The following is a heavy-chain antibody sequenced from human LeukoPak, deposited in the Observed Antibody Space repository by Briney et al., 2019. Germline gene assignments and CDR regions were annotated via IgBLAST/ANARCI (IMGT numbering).Heavy chain of an antibody. J-gene: IGHJ4*02. D-gene: IGHD6-19*01. CDR1: GFTFSSYD. V-gene: IGHV3-33*01. Sequence: GGSLRLSCAASGFTFSSYDMHWVRQAPGKGLEWVAVVWYDGINKYYADSVKGRFTISRDNSKNTLYLQMNSLRAEDTALYYCARWSSGWYFEYWGQGTLVTVSS. CDR2: VWYDGINK. CDR3: ARWSSGWYFEY.